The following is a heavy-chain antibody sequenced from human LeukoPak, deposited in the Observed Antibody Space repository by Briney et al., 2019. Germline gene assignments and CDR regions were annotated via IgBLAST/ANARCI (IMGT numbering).Heavy chain of an antibody. D-gene: IGHD2/OR15-2a*01. Sequence: GGSLRLSCAASGFTFSSYSMNWVRQAPGKGLEWVSSISSSSSYTYYADSVKGRFTISRDNAKNSLFLQMNILRAADTAVYYCARQTGISIDIWGQGTMVTVSS. CDR1: GFTFSSYS. V-gene: IGHV3-21*01. CDR2: ISSSSSYT. J-gene: IGHJ3*02. CDR3: ARQTGISIDI.